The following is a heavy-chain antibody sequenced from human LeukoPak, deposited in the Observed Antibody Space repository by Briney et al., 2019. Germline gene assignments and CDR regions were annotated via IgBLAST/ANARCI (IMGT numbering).Heavy chain of an antibody. CDR1: GDSISTSKYY. Sequence: SETLSLTCTVSGDSISTSKYYWGWIRQPPLKGLEWIGSIYYTGNTYYNPSLKSRVTISVDTSKNQFSLKLSSVTAADTAVYYCARGMATTHWGQGTLVTVSS. CDR3: ARGMATTH. D-gene: IGHD5-24*01. J-gene: IGHJ4*02. V-gene: IGHV4-39*07. CDR2: IYYTGNT.